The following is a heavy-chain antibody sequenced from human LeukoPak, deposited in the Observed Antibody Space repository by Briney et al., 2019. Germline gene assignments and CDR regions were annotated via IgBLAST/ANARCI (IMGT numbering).Heavy chain of an antibody. D-gene: IGHD6-6*01. J-gene: IGHJ4*02. CDR1: GFTFSSYA. V-gene: IGHV3-30-3*01. Sequence: PGGSLRLSCAASGFTFSSYAMHWVRQAPGKGLEWVAIISYDGSNKYYADSVKGRFTISRDNSKNTLYLQMNSLRAEDTAVYYCARALRRYSSSYDFDYWGQGTLVTVS. CDR2: ISYDGSNK. CDR3: ARALRRYSSSYDFDY.